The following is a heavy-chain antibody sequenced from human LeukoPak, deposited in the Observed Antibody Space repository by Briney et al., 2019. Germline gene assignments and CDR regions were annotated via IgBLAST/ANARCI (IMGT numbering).Heavy chain of an antibody. CDR3: ARSTSRGFDY. CDR1: GFTFNSYW. D-gene: IGHD3-10*01. Sequence: PGGSLRLSCAASGFTFNSYWMHWVRQAPGKGLVWVSLFKTDGSTTRYADSVKGRFTISRDNAKNTLYLQMNSLRAEDTAVYYCARSTSRGFDYWGQGTPVIVSS. V-gene: IGHV3-74*01. J-gene: IGHJ4*02. CDR2: FKTDGSTT.